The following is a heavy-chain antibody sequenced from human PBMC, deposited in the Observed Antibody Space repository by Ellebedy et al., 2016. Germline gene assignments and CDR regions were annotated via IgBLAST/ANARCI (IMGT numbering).Heavy chain of an antibody. D-gene: IGHD6-19*01. V-gene: IGHV3-11*06. CDR2: IVSSGSST. CDR3: AGGSGWLLDS. CDR1: GFSFSDYY. J-gene: IGHJ4*02. Sequence: GESLKISXAASGFSFSDYYMTWVRQAPGKGLEWISYIVSSGSSTNYADSVKGRFTISRDNAKNSLYLQMDSLRPEDTAVYYCAGGSGWLLDSWGQGTLVTVSS.